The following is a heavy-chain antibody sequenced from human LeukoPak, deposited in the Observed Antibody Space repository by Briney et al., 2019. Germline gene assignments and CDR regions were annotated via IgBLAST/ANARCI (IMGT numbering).Heavy chain of an antibody. V-gene: IGHV4-39*01. D-gene: IGHD1-1*01. CDR3: ARHGSGTTID. Sequence: SETLSLTCIVSGDSISSSNYFWGWIRQPPGKGLEWIGSISYSGNTCHNPSLKSRVTISVDTSKNQFSLKLSSVTAADTAVYYCARHGSGTTIDWGQGTLVTVSS. J-gene: IGHJ4*02. CDR1: GDSISSSNYF. CDR2: ISYSGNT.